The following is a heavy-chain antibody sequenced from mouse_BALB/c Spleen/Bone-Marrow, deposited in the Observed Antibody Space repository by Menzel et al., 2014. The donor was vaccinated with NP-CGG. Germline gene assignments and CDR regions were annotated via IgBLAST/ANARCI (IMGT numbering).Heavy chain of an antibody. CDR2: ISSGSSTI. Sequence: EVKLMESGGGLVQPGGSRKLSCAASGFTFSSFGMHWVRQAPEKGLEWVAYISSGSSTIFYADTVKGQFTVSRDNPKNTLFLQMTSLRSEDTAMYYCTRGGNWDDFDYWGQGTTLTVSS. V-gene: IGHV5-17*02. CDR3: TRGGNWDDFDY. CDR1: GFTFSSFG. J-gene: IGHJ2*01. D-gene: IGHD4-1*01.